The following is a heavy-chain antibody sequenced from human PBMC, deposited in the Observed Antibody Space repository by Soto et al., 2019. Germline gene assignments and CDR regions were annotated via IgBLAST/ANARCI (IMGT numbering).Heavy chain of an antibody. Sequence: GGTLRLSCAASGFTFSYYTMNWVRQAPGKGLEWVSSIISSDYIYYADSVKGRFTISRDNAKNSVYLQMDSLRAEDTAVYYCARDRESLSYWGQGTLVTVSS. CDR3: ARDRESLSY. V-gene: IGHV3-21*01. CDR2: IISSDYI. CDR1: GFTFSYYT. J-gene: IGHJ4*02.